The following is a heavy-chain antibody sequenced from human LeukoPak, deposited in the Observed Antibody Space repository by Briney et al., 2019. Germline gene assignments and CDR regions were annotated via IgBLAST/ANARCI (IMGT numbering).Heavy chain of an antibody. CDR1: GGSISSYY. V-gene: IGHV4-4*07. CDR3: AKVATFGVVEYYFDY. CDR2: IYTSGST. D-gene: IGHD3-3*01. Sequence: PSETLSLTFTVSGGSISSYYWSWIRQPAGKGLEWIGRIYTSGSTNYNPSLKGRVTMSVDTSKKQFSLKLSSVTAADTAVYYCAKVATFGVVEYYFDYWGQGTLVTVSS. J-gene: IGHJ4*02.